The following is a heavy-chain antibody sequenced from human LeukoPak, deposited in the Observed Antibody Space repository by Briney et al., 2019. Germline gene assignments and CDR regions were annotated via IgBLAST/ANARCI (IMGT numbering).Heavy chain of an antibody. CDR2: INPSGGST. D-gene: IGHD3-10*01. CDR3: ARGLWFGESTDAFDI. Sequence: GASVKVSCKASGYTFTSYYMHWVRQAPGQGLEWMGIINPSGGSTSYAQKFQGRVTMTRDTSTSTVYMELSSLRSEDTAVYYAARGLWFGESTDAFDIWGQGTMVTVSS. V-gene: IGHV1-46*01. CDR1: GYTFTSYY. J-gene: IGHJ3*02.